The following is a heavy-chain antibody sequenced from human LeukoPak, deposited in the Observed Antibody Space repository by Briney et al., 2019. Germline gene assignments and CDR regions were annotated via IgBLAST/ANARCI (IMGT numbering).Heavy chain of an antibody. D-gene: IGHD3-22*01. Sequence: GGSLRLSCVGSGFTFSRYSMNWVRQAPGKGPEWVSSIRSDASSIYYADSVKGRFTISRDNAKNPVFLQMNSLRAGDTAVYYCARDGYSIGYFYDLWGQGTLVTVSS. J-gene: IGHJ4*02. CDR1: GFTFSRYS. V-gene: IGHV3-21*01. CDR2: IRSDASSI. CDR3: ARDGYSIGYFYDL.